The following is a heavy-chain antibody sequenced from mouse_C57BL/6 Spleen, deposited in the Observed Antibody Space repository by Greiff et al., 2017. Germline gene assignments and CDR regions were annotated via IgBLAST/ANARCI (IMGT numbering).Heavy chain of an antibody. V-gene: IGHV6-6*01. J-gene: IGHJ4*01. CDR3: TRDPYAGDY. CDR2: IRNKANNHET. Sequence: EVKVEESGGGLVQPGGSMKLSCAASGFTFSDAWMDWVRQSPGKGLEWVAEIRNKANNHETYYAESVKGRFTISRYDSKSSVYLQINSLRAEATGIYYCTRDPYAGDYWGQGTSVTVSS. CDR1: GFTFSDAW.